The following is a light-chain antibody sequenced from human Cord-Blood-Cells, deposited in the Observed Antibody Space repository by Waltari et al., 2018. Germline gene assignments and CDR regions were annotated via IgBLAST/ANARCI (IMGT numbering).Light chain of an antibody. CDR2: GVS. CDR3: SSYTSRSTLVV. Sequence: QSALTQPASVSGSPGQSITISCTGTSSDVGGYNCVSWYQQHPGKAPKLMIYGVSNRTSGDSNLCSVSKSGNTASLTISGLQAEDEADYYCSSYTSRSTLVVFGGGTKLTGL. J-gene: IGLJ2*01. V-gene: IGLV2-14*01. CDR1: SSDVGGYNC.